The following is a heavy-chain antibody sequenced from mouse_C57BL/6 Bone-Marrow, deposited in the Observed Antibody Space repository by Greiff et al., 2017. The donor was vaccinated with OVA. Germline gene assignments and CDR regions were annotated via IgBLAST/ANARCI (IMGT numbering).Heavy chain of an antibody. CDR1: GYTFTSYW. D-gene: IGHD2-3*01. J-gene: IGHJ1*03. Sequence: EVQLQQSGTVLARPGASVKMSCKTSGYTFTSYWMHWVKQRPGQGLEWIGAIYPGNSDTSYNQKFKGKAKLTAVTSASTAYMELSSLTNEDSSVYYCTRFYDGYHVYWYFDVWGTGTTVTVSS. V-gene: IGHV1-5*01. CDR3: TRFYDGYHVYWYFDV. CDR2: IYPGNSDT.